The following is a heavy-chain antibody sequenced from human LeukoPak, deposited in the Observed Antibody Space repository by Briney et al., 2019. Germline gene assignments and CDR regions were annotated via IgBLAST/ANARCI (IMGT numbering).Heavy chain of an antibody. Sequence: SETLSLTCAVYGGSFSGYYWSWIRQPPGKGLEWIGETNHSGSTNYNPSLKSRVTISVDTSKNQFSLKLSSVTAADTAVYYCARGRGVLVSTGATIDYWGQGTLVTVSS. CDR3: ARGRGVLVSTGATIDY. D-gene: IGHD1-26*01. CDR1: GGSFSGYY. CDR2: TNHSGST. J-gene: IGHJ4*02. V-gene: IGHV4-34*01.